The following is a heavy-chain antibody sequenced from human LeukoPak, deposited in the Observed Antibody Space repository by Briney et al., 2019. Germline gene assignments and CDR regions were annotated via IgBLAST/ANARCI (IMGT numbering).Heavy chain of an antibody. Sequence: ASVKVSCKASGYTFTAYYMHWVRQAPGQGLEWMGWINPNSGDTKYAQKFQGRVTMTRDTSISTAYMELTRLRFDDTAVYYCSITAIGFFYDMDVWGKGTTVTISS. CDR2: INPNSGDT. D-gene: IGHD1-20*01. V-gene: IGHV1-2*02. CDR1: GYTFTAYY. CDR3: SITAIGFFYDMDV. J-gene: IGHJ6*03.